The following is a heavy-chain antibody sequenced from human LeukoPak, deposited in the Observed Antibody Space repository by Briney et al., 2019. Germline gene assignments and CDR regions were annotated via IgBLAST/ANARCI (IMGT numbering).Heavy chain of an antibody. J-gene: IGHJ4*02. CDR2: ISGSGGST. Sequence: PGGSLRLSCAASGFTFSSYAMSWVRQAPGKGLEWVSAISGSGGSTYYADSVKGRFTISRDNSKNTLYLQMTRLRAEDTAVYYCAKNRVKQFYYYWGQGTLVTVSS. CDR3: AKNRVKQFYYY. D-gene: IGHD3-10*01. CDR1: GFTFSSYA. V-gene: IGHV3-23*01.